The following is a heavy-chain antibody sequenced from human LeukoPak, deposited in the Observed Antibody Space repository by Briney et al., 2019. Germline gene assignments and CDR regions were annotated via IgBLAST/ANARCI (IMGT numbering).Heavy chain of an antibody. CDR1: GFTFSSYA. D-gene: IGHD4-17*01. V-gene: IGHV3-23*01. CDR2: ITGSATST. J-gene: IGHJ3*02. Sequence: GGTLRLSCAASGFTFSSYAMSWVRQAPGKGLEWVSTITGSATSTYYADSVKGRFAISRDNSKNTLYLQMNSLRAEDTAVYYCAKTYYGDPPDAFDIWGQGTMVTVSS. CDR3: AKTYYGDPPDAFDI.